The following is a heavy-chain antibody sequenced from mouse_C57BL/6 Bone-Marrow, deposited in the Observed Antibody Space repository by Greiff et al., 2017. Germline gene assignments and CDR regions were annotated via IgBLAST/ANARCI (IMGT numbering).Heavy chain of an antibody. CDR1: GYSFTDYN. CDR2: INPNCGTT. Sequence: VQLKESGPELVKPGASVKISCKASGYSFTDYNMNWVKQSNGKSLEWIGVINPNCGTTSYNQKFKGKATLTVDQSSRTAYMQLNSLTSENAAVYYCSRDCDYDYAMDYWGQGTSVTGSS. D-gene: IGHD2-4*01. CDR3: SRDCDYDYAMDY. J-gene: IGHJ4*01. V-gene: IGHV1-39*01.